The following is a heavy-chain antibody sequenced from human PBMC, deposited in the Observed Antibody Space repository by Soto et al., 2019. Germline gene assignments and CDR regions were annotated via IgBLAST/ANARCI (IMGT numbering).Heavy chain of an antibody. D-gene: IGHD1-26*01. J-gene: IGHJ4*02. CDR2: ISNTGRRT. CDR1: GFTFSGYA. V-gene: IGHV3-23*01. CDR3: ATEMGATQGPFDN. Sequence: EVQLLESGGGFIQPGGSLRLSCAASGFTFSGYAMSWVRQAPGKGLEWVSGISNTGRRTSYADSVKGRFNISRDNSENTVYLQMNSLRVEDTAVYYCATEMGATQGPFDNWGQGTLVTVSS.